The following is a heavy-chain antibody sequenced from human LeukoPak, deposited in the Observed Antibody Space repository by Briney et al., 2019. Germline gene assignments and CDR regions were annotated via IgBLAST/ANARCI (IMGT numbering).Heavy chain of an antibody. V-gene: IGHV4-30-2*01. CDR3: ARESLLGSTHWSDP. D-gene: IGHD3-10*01. J-gene: IGHJ5*02. CDR1: GGSISSGGYS. Sequence: PSETLSLTCAVSGGSISSGGYSWSWIRQPPGKGLEWIGYIYHSGSTYYNPSLKSRVTISVDRSKNQFSLKLSSVTAADTAVYYCARESLLGSTHWSDPWGQGTLVTVSS. CDR2: IYHSGST.